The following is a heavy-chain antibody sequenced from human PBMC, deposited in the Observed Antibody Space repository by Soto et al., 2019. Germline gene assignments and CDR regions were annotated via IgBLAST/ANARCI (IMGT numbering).Heavy chain of an antibody. Sequence: PSETLSLTCTVSGGSISSSSYYWGWIRQPPGKGLEWIGSIYYSGSTYYNPSLKSRVTISVDTSKNQFSLKLSSVTAADTAVYYCASNRRIAAAGTVFRDYWGQGTLVTVSS. D-gene: IGHD6-13*01. J-gene: IGHJ4*02. CDR1: GGSISSSSYY. CDR2: IYYSGST. CDR3: ASNRRIAAAGTVFRDY. V-gene: IGHV4-39*01.